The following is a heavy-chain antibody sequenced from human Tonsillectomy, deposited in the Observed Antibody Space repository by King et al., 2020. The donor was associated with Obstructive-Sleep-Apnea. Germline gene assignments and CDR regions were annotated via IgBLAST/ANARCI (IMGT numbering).Heavy chain of an antibody. D-gene: IGHD5-18*01. CDR2: ISYDGSNK. J-gene: IGHJ4*02. V-gene: IGHV3-30-3*01. CDR3: ASLYTFGPPCFDY. CDR1: GLTFSNYA. Sequence: VQLVESGGGVVQPGRSLRLSCAASGLTFSNYAMHWVRQAPGKGLEWVAVISYDGSNKYYAASVKGRFTISRDNCKNTLYLQMNGLRAEDTAVYYCASLYTFGPPCFDYWGQGTLVTVSS.